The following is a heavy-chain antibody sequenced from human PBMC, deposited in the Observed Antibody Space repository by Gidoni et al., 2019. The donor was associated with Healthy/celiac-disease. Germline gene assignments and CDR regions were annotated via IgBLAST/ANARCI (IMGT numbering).Heavy chain of an antibody. V-gene: IGHV1-3*01. CDR1: GYSFPYYA. CDR3: ARDRALMLYLGESRGDAFDF. J-gene: IGHJ3*01. D-gene: IGHD3-10*01. Sequence: QVQLVQSGAEVKKPGASVKVSCKASGYSFPYYAMHWVRQAPGQRLEWMGWINAGNGNTDYSQKFQGRVTITRDTSARAAYMELSSLRSDDTAVYYCARDRALMLYLGESRGDAFDFWGQGTMVTVSS. CDR2: INAGNGNT.